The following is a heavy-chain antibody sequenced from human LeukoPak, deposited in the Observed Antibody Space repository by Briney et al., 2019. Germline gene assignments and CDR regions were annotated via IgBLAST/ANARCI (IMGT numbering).Heavy chain of an antibody. D-gene: IGHD5-24*01. V-gene: IGHV3-21*01. J-gene: IGHJ2*01. CDR3: AREERDGYNYYWYFDL. Sequence: GGSLRLSCEVSGFTSSTYTMNWVRQAPGKGLEWVSSISGSSIYIYYADSVKGRFTISRDNAKNSLYLQISSLRAEDTAMYYCAREERDGYNYYWYFDLWGRGTLVTVSS. CDR2: ISGSSIYI. CDR1: GFTSSTYT.